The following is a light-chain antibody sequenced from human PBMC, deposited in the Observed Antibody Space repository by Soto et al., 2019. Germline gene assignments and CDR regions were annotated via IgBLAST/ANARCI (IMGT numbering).Light chain of an antibody. CDR2: EVS. CDR3: SSYTSSSTL. Sequence: QSVLTQPASVSGSPGQSITISCTGTSSDVGGYNYVSWYQQHPGKAPKPMIYEVSNRPSGVSNRFSGSKSGNTASLTISGLQAEDEADYYCSSYTSSSTLFGGGTKLTVL. CDR1: SSDVGGYNY. V-gene: IGLV2-14*01. J-gene: IGLJ2*01.